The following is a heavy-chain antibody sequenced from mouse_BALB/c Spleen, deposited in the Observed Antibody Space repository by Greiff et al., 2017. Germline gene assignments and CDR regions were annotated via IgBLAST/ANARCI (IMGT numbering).Heavy chain of an antibody. CDR1: GFTFSSFG. V-gene: IGHV5-17*02. CDR2: ISSGSSTI. CDR3: ARDYGSSQFAY. D-gene: IGHD1-1*01. Sequence: DVQLVESGGGLVQPGGSRKLSCAASGFTFSSFGMHWVRQAPEKGLEWVAYISSGSSTIYYADTVKGRFTISRDNPKNTLFLQMTSLRSEDTAMYYCARDYGSSQFAYWGQGTLVTVSA. J-gene: IGHJ3*01.